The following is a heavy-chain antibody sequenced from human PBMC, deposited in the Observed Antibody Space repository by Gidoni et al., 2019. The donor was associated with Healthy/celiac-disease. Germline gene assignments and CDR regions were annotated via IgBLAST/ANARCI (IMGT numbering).Heavy chain of an antibody. D-gene: IGHD2-15*01. V-gene: IGHV3-23*01. Sequence: EVQLLESGGGLVQPGGSLRLPCAASGFTFSSYAMSWVRQAPGKGLEWVSAISGSGGSTYYADSVKGRFTISRDNSKNTLYLQMNSLRAEDTAVYYCAKYGGGSGRGFDYWGQGTLVTVSS. J-gene: IGHJ4*02. CDR1: GFTFSSYA. CDR2: ISGSGGST. CDR3: AKYGGGSGRGFDY.